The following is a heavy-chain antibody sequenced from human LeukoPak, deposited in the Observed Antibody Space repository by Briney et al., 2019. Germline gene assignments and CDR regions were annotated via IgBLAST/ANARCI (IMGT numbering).Heavy chain of an antibody. CDR3: ARGGNPPAV. D-gene: IGHD1-14*01. CDR2: INHSGST. CDR1: GGSFSGYY. V-gene: IGHV4-34*01. Sequence: SETLSLTCAVYGGSFSGYYWSWIRQSPGKGLEWIGEINHSGSTNYNPSLKSRVTISVDTSKNQFSLKLSSVTAADTAVYYCARGGNPPAVWGQGTLVTVSS. J-gene: IGHJ4*02.